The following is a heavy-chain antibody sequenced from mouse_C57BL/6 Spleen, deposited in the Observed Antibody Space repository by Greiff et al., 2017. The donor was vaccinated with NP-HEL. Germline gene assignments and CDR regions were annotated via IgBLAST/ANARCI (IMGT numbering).Heavy chain of an antibody. CDR1: GYTFTDYN. V-gene: IGHV1-22*01. Sequence: VQLKESGPELVKPGASVKMSCKASGYTFTDYNMHWVKQSHGKSLEWIGYINPNNGGTSYNQKFKGKATLTVNKSSSTAYMERRSLTSEDSAVYYCARRAAQATHYYAMDYWGQGTSVTVSS. CDR3: ARRAAQATHYYAMDY. CDR2: INPNNGGT. D-gene: IGHD3-2*02. J-gene: IGHJ4*01.